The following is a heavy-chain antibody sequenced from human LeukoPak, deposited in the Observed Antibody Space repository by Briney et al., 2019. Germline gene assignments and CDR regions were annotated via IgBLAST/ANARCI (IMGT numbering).Heavy chain of an antibody. V-gene: IGHV1-18*01. Sequence: ASAKVSCKASGYTFSSYGITWVRQAPGQGLEWMGWISTCNGNTNYAQKLQGRVTMTTDTSTTTAYMDLTSLRSDDTAVYYCARSTSSTRWFDPWGQGTLVTVSS. CDR3: ARSTSSTRWFDP. CDR1: GYTFSSYG. CDR2: ISTCNGNT. J-gene: IGHJ5*02. D-gene: IGHD2-2*01.